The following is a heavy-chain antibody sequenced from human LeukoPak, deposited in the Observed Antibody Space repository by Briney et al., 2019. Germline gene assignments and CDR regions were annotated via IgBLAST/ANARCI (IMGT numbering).Heavy chain of an antibody. CDR1: GGSISSYY. V-gene: IGHV4-4*07. CDR2: IYTSGST. D-gene: IGHD3-10*01. Sequence: SETLSLTCTVSGGSISSYYWNWIRQPAGKGLEWIGRIYTSGSTNYNPSLKSRVTISVDTSKNQFSLKLSSVTAADTAVYYCARDRLRLGLLWFGEGGIDPWGQGTLVTVSS. J-gene: IGHJ5*02. CDR3: ARDRLRLGLLWFGEGGIDP.